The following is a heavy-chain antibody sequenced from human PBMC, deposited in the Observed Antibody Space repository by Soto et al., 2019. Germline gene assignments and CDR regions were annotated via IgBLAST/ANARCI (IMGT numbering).Heavy chain of an antibody. CDR3: ARQGYHYDSYSFGY. J-gene: IGHJ4*02. V-gene: IGHV5-51*01. Sequence: PGESLKISCKASGYTFTTYWIGWVRQMPGKGLEWMGIIYPSNSETRFSPSSQGQVSISADKSILTAYLQWSSLKASDTAMYYCARQGYHYDSYSFGYWGQGTLVTVSS. CDR2: IYPSNSET. D-gene: IGHD3-22*01. CDR1: GYTFTTYW.